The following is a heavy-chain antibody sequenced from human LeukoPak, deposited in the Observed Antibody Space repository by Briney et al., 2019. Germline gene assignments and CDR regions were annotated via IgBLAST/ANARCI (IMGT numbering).Heavy chain of an antibody. J-gene: IGHJ3*02. V-gene: IGHV1-24*01. CDR2: FDPEDGET. D-gene: IGHD3-22*01. CDR3: ATPDSSGRDTAFDI. CDR1: GYTLTELS. Sequence: ASVKVSCKVSGYTLTELSMHWVRQAPGKGLEWMGGFDPEDGETIYAQKFQGRVTMTEDTSTDTAYMDMSSLRSEDTAVYYCATPDSSGRDTAFDIWGQGTMVTVSS.